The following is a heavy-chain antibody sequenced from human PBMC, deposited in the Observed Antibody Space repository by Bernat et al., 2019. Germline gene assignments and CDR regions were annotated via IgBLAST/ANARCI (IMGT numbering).Heavy chain of an antibody. CDR1: GFAFGDYA. Sequence: EVQLVVSGGGLVQPGRSLRLSCVGSGFAFGDYAMSWVRQARGKGLEWVGFIRRGDHGGTIEYPASVKGRFTISRDDSKSIAYLQMNSLSTDDTAVYHCTRDLRVGALPVGYDFWGQGTQVIVSS. V-gene: IGHV3-49*04. J-gene: IGHJ4*02. CDR3: TRDLRVGALPVGYDF. D-gene: IGHD1-26*01. CDR2: IRRGDHGGTI.